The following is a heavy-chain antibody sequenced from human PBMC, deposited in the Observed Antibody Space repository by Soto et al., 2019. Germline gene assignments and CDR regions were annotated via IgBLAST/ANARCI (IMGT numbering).Heavy chain of an antibody. V-gene: IGHV1-8*01. D-gene: IGHD6-6*01. Sequence: QVQLVQSGAEVKKPGASVKVSCKASGYTFTSYDFNWVRQATGQGLEWMGWMNPNSGNTGYAQKFQGRVTMTRNTSISTAYTALSSLRSDDTAVYYCARRGLTCSSTFRYFYSGMDAWGQGTTVTVSS. CDR3: ARRGLTCSSTFRYFYSGMDA. J-gene: IGHJ6*02. CDR1: GYTFTSYD. CDR2: MNPNSGNT.